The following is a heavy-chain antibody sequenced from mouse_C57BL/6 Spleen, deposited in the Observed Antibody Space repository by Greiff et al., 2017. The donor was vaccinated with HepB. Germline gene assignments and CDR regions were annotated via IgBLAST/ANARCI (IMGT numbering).Heavy chain of an antibody. V-gene: IGHV2-6*01. D-gene: IGHD4-1*01. CDR2: IWGVGST. CDR1: GFSLTSYG. Sequence: VKLMESGPGLVAPSQSLSITCTVSGFSLTSYGVDWVRQSPGKGLEWLGVIWGVGSTNYNSALKSRLSISKDNSKSQVFLKMNSLQTDDTAMYYCATSTGRAFMDYWGQGTSVTVSS. J-gene: IGHJ4*01. CDR3: ATSTGRAFMDY.